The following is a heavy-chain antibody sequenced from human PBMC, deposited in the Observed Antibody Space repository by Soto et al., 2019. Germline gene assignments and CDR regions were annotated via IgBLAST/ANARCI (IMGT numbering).Heavy chain of an antibody. CDR2: ISGSGGGT. CDR3: TTDSWTHCAPFFYF. V-gene: IGHV3-23*01. CDR1: GFSFSSHV. Sequence: GSLRLSCAASGFSFSSHVMSWVRQAPGKGLEWVSSISGSGGGTYYADSVKGRFIISRDNSKNTLDLQMNSLKTEDTAVYYCTTDSWTHCAPFFYFCGQG. D-gene: IGHD2-21*01. J-gene: IGHJ4*02.